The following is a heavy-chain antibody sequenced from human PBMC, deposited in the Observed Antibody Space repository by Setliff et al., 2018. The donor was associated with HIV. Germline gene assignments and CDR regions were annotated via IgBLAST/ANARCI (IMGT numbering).Heavy chain of an antibody. V-gene: IGHV3-23*01. CDR1: GFTFMNYA. D-gene: IGHD2-15*01. CDR3: ARSGGDCSGISCYSLWFDP. CDR2: IRGSGGNT. Sequence: PGGSLRLSCAASGFTFMNYAVSWVRQAPGKGLAWVSTIRGSGGNTYYADSVKGRFTISRDNSNNMLFLQMNSLRTEDTAVYYCARSGGDCSGISCYSLWFDPWGHGTLVTVSS. J-gene: IGHJ5*02.